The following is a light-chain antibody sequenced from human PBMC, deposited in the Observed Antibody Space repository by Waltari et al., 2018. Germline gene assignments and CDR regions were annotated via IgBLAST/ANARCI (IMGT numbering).Light chain of an antibody. CDR2: GAS. CDR3: QQSHGTPYT. CDR1: QRIGVY. V-gene: IGKV1-39*01. J-gene: IGKJ2*01. Sequence: DIQMTQSPSSLSASVGDRVTITCRASQRIGVYLNWYRHKPGQAPTLLIFGASNLQGGVPSRFTGGGSGTGFTLTIMSLQPEDFATYYCQQSHGTPYTFGQGTKVE.